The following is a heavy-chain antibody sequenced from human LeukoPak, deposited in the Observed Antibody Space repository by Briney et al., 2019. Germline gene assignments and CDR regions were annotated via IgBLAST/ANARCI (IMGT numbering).Heavy chain of an antibody. J-gene: IGHJ6*02. CDR1: GGTFSSYA. Sequence: SVKVSCKASGGTFSSYAISWVRQAPGQGLEWMGGIIPIFGTANYAQKFQGRVTITADESTSTAYMELSSLRSEDTAVYYCARGSYGDYDQYYYYYYGMDVWGQGTPVTVSS. CDR3: ARGSYGDYDQYYYYYYGMDV. V-gene: IGHV1-69*13. D-gene: IGHD4-17*01. CDR2: IIPIFGTA.